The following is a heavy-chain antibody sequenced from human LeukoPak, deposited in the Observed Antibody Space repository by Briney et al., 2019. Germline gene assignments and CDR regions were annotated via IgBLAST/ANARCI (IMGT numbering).Heavy chain of an antibody. J-gene: IGHJ1*01. CDR2: ISWNSGSI. V-gene: IGHV3-9*01. CDR3: AKDKHPHSSSWYPFEYFQH. CDR1: GFTFDDCA. Sequence: GRSLRLSCAASGFTFDDCAMHWVRQAPGKGLEWVSGISWNSGSIGYADSVKGRFTISRDNAKNSLYLQMNSLRAEDTALYYCAKDKHPHSSSWYPFEYFQHWGQGTLVTVSS. D-gene: IGHD6-13*01.